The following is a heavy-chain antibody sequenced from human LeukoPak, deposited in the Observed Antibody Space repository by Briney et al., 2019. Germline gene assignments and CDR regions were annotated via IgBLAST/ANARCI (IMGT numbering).Heavy chain of an antibody. J-gene: IGHJ4*02. CDR3: ARGVAAAGTNYFDY. CDR1: GYSISSGYY. Sequence: PSETLSLTCAVSGYSISSGYYWGWIRQPPGKGPEWIGSIYHSGSTYYNPSLKSRVTISVDTSKNQFSLKLSSVTAADTAVYYCARGVAAAGTNYFDYWGQGTLVTVSS. D-gene: IGHD6-13*01. CDR2: IYHSGST. V-gene: IGHV4-38-2*01.